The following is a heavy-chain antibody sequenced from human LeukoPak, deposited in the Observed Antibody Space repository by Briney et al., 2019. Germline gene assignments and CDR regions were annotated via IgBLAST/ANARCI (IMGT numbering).Heavy chain of an antibody. V-gene: IGHV4-59*08. D-gene: IGHD5-18*01. CDR1: GGSISSYY. CDR2: IYYSGST. Sequence: PSETLSLTCTVSGGSISSYYWSWIRQPPGKGLEWIGYIYYSGSTNYNPSLNSRVTISVDTSKNQFSPKLSSVTAADTAVYYCARQADTAMVIDYWGQGTLVTVSS. CDR3: ARQADTAMVIDY. J-gene: IGHJ4*02.